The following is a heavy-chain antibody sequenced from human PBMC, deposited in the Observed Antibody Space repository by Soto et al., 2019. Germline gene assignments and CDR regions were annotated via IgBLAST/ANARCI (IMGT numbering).Heavy chain of an antibody. CDR2: IYYSGST. CDR3: ARVSRPGGWSVDY. D-gene: IGHD6-19*01. Sequence: QVQLQESGPGLVKPSETLSLTCTVSGGSISSYYWSWIRQPPGKGLEWIGYIYYSGSTNYNPSLMSRVTMSVDTSKNQFSLKLSSVTAVYTAVYYWARVSRPGGWSVDYSGQGPLLTLSS. V-gene: IGHV4-59*01. CDR1: GGSISSYY. J-gene: IGHJ4*02.